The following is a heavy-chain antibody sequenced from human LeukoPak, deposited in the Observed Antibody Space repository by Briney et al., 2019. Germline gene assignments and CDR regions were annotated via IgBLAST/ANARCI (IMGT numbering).Heavy chain of an antibody. CDR2: IYYSGST. V-gene: IGHV4-39*01. D-gene: IGHD5-18*01. CDR1: GGSISSSSYY. J-gene: IGHJ4*02. Sequence: PSETLSLTXTVSGGSISSSSYYWGWIRQPPGQGLEWIGSIYYSGSTYYNPSLKSRVTISVDTSKNQFSLKLSSVTAADTAVYYCASPQYSYGLDWGQGTLVTVSS. CDR3: ASPQYSYGLD.